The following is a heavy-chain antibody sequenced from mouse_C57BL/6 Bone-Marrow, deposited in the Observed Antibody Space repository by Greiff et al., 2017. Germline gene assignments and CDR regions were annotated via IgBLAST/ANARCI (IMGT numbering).Heavy chain of an antibody. V-gene: IGHV1-81*01. Sequence: QVHVKQSGAELARPGASVKLSCKASGYTFTSYGISWVKQRTGQGLEWIGEIYPRSGNTYYNEKFKGKATLTADKSSSTAYMELRSLTSEDSAVYFCARDYSNYPRPYYFDYWGQGTTLTVSS. CDR1: GYTFTSYG. CDR3: ARDYSNYPRPYYFDY. J-gene: IGHJ2*01. D-gene: IGHD2-5*01. CDR2: IYPRSGNT.